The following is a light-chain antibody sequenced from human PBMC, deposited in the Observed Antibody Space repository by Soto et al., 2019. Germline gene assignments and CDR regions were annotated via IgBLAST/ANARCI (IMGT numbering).Light chain of an antibody. J-gene: IGKJ4*01. CDR1: PSISGY. Sequence: EIVLTQSPATLSLSPGERATLSCRASPSISGYLGWYQQKPGQAPRLLIYDASNRATGVPARFSGSGSGTDFTLTISTLEPEDFALYYCQQRSSWPLTFGGGTRLEIK. CDR2: DAS. CDR3: QQRSSWPLT. V-gene: IGKV3-11*01.